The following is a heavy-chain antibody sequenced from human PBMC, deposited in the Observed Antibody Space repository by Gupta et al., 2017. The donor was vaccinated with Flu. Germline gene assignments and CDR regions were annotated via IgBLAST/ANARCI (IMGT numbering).Heavy chain of an antibody. CDR3: TTDLAKYSSSRYYYYYGMDV. Sequence: RQAPGKGLEWVGRIKSKTDGGTTDYAAPVKGRFTISRDDSKNTLYLQMNSLKTEDTAVYYCTTDLAKYSSSRYYYYYGMDVWGQGTTVTVS. D-gene: IGHD6-6*01. CDR2: IKSKTDGGTT. J-gene: IGHJ6*02. V-gene: IGHV3-15*01.